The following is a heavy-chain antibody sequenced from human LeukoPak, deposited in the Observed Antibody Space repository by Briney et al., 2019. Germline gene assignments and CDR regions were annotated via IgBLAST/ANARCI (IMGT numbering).Heavy chain of an antibody. CDR3: ARENWEIWP. V-gene: IGHV3-74*01. J-gene: IGHJ5*02. Sequence: GGSLRLSCAVSGFTVSNYWSHWVRQAPGEGLVWVSRLTGDVASTIYADSVKGPFTTSRDDSKNTVYLQMNYLRADDSGIDYCARENWEIWPWGRGTLVTVSS. CDR2: LTGDVAST. D-gene: IGHD1-26*01. CDR1: GFTVSNYW.